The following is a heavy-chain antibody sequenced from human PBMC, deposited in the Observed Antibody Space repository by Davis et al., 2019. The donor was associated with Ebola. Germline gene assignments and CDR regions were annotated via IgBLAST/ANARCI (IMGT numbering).Heavy chain of an antibody. CDR1: AFSFSTYA. V-gene: IGHV3-30*01. CDR3: SGDRWGQIGSYLVA. J-gene: IGHJ5*02. D-gene: IGHD3-10*01. Sequence: GESLKISCAASAFSFSTYAMHWVRQPPGKGLEWVAVMSHDGTTEFYADSVKGRLTISRDNSNNTLYLHMTNVRSEDTAVYFCSGDRWGQIGSYLVAWGPGTRVNGSS. CDR2: MSHDGTTE.